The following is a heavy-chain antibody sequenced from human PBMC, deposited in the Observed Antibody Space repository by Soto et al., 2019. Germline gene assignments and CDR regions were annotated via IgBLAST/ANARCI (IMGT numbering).Heavy chain of an antibody. J-gene: IGHJ5*02. D-gene: IGHD6-19*01. CDR2: MYTSGGT. Sequence: GGSLRLSCAASGLSVSGNYMTWVRQAPGKGLEWVSLMYTSGGTYYADSVKGRFTISRDTSRNTLDLQMNSLRAEDTAVYYCARPNRYTSGWYHWGQGTLVTVSS. V-gene: IGHV3-53*01. CDR3: ARPNRYTSGWYH. CDR1: GLSVSGNY.